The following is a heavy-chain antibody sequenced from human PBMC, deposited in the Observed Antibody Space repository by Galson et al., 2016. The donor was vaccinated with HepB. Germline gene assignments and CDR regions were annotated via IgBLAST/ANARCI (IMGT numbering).Heavy chain of an antibody. D-gene: IGHD3-3*01. CDR3: VREDYFLDV. J-gene: IGHJ6*02. CDR2: IKSDGRST. Sequence: SLRLSCAASGFTFSSHWMHWVRQTPTTGLVWVSRIKSDGRSTTYADFVKGRFTISRDNAKNTLHLQMNSLRAEDTAVYYCVREDYFLDVWGQGTTVTVSS. CDR1: GFTFSSHW. V-gene: IGHV3-74*01.